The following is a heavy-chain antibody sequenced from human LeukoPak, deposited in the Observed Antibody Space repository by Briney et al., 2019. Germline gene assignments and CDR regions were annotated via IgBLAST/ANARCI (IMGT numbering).Heavy chain of an antibody. V-gene: IGHV3-11*04. Sequence: PGGSLRLSCAAAGFTFSDYYMTWIRQAPGKGLDWVSYISSNGNTIYYADSVKGRFTISRDNAKNSLSLQMNGLRAEDTAVYYCARWFYYGSGSFDYWGQGTLVTVSS. J-gene: IGHJ4*02. CDR3: ARWFYYGSGSFDY. D-gene: IGHD3-10*01. CDR2: ISSNGNTI. CDR1: GFTFSDYY.